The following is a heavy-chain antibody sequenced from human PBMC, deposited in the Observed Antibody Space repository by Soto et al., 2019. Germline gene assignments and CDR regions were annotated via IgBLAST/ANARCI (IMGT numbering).Heavy chain of an antibody. CDR1: GFTFSNYA. CDR3: ARDWTGDTCPCLDV. V-gene: IGHV3-23*01. CDR2: FAGSGGST. D-gene: IGHD2-8*02. J-gene: IGHJ6*02. Sequence: EVQLLESGGGLVQPGGSLRLSCAASGFTFSNYALTWVRQFPGKGLEWVSTFAGSGGSTYYADSVKGRFTISRDNSKNTLFLEMNRLRVEDTATYICARDWTGDTCPCLDVWGQGTTVSVSS.